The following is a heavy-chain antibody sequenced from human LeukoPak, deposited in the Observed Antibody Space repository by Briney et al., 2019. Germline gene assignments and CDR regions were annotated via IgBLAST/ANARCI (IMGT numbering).Heavy chain of an antibody. CDR1: GFTFSDYY. D-gene: IGHD5-12*01. V-gene: IGHV3-11*04. J-gene: IGHJ4*02. Sequence: GRSLRLSCAASGFTFSDYYMSWIRQAPGKGLEWLSYISSSGSTIYYADSVKGRFTISRDNAKNSLYLQMNSLRAEDTAVYFRAEDGIRYSGYDGLDWGQGTLVTVSS. CDR2: ISSSGSTI. CDR3: AEDGIRYSGYDGLD.